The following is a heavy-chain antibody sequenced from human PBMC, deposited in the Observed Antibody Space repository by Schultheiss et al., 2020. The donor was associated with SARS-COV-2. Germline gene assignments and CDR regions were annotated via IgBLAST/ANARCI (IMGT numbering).Heavy chain of an antibody. D-gene: IGHD5-18*01. CDR2: IYYSGST. Sequence: SETLSLTCTVSGGSISSGGYYWSWIRQHPGKGLEWIGYIYYSGSTYYNPSLKSRVTISVDTSKNQFSLKLSSVTAADTAVYYCARDQESDTAMAMGFWFDPWGQGILFTVSS. J-gene: IGHJ5*02. CDR3: ARDQESDTAMAMGFWFDP. CDR1: GGSISSGGYY. V-gene: IGHV4-31*03.